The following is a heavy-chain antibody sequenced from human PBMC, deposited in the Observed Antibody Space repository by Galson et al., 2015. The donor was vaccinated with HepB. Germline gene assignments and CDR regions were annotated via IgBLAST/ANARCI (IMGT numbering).Heavy chain of an antibody. Sequence: SVKVSCKASGGTFSSYAISWVRQAPGQGLEWMGRISPILGIAKYAQKFQGRLTISVDKTTSTAYMELNSLRSEDTAVYYCARENNNWIALFDYWGQGTLVTVSS. J-gene: IGHJ4*02. CDR3: ARENNNWIALFDY. V-gene: IGHV1-69*04. CDR2: ISPILGIA. CDR1: GGTFSSYA. D-gene: IGHD1-20*01.